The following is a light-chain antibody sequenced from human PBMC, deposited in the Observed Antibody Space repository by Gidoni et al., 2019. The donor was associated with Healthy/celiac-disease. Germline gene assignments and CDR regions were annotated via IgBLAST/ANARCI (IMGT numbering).Light chain of an antibody. CDR1: QSIGSW. J-gene: IGKJ2*03. CDR3: QQCNSYLFS. V-gene: IGKV1-5*03. Sequence: DIQMTQSPSTLSASVGDRVTITCRASQSIGSWLAWYQQIPGKAPKLLIYNESSLESGVPSRFSGSGSGTEFTLTISSLQPDDFATYYCQQCNSYLFSFGQGTQLEI. CDR2: NES.